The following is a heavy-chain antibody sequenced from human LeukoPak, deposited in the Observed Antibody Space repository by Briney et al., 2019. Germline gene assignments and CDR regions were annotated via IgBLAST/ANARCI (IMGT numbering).Heavy chain of an antibody. CDR3: ASRFGADAAFDI. D-gene: IGHD3-10*01. CDR1: VGPISSYY. CDR2: IYYSGST. J-gene: IGHJ3*02. V-gene: IGHV4-59*01. Sequence: PSETLSLTCTVSVGPISSYYWSWLRQPPRKGLEGVGYIYYSGSTNYNPSLNGRVTISVETSKNQCSLKRSSVTAADTAVYYCASRFGADAAFDIWGQGTMLTVSS.